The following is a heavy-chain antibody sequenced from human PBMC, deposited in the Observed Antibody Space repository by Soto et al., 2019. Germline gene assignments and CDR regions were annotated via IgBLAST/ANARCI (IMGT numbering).Heavy chain of an antibody. V-gene: IGHV4-59*01. CDR2: IYYSGST. D-gene: IGHD3-3*01. CDR3: ARSYNNRNYDFWSGFAY. Sequence: TSETLSLTCTVSGGSISSYYWSWIRQPPGKGLEWIGYIYYSGSTNYNPSLKSRVTISVDTSKNQFSLKLSSVTAADTAVYYCARSYNNRNYDFWSGFAYWGQGTRGTVPS. CDR1: GGSISSYY. J-gene: IGHJ4*02.